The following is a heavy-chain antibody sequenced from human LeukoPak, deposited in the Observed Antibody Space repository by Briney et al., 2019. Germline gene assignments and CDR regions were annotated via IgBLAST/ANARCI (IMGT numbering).Heavy chain of an antibody. V-gene: IGHV3-48*03. CDR3: ARSFDF. CDR1: GFTFSTFE. CDR2: ISTSGTTI. Sequence: GGSLRLSCAASGFTFSTFEMNWVRQAPGKGLEWVSYISTSGTTIYYADSVKGRFTISRDNAKSSLYMETNSLRAEDTAVYYCARSFDFWGQGTLVTVSS. J-gene: IGHJ4*02.